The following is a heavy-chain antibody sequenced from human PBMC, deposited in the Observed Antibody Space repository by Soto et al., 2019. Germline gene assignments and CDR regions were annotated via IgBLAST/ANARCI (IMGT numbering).Heavy chain of an antibody. CDR3: ARWAAAAGNYWFDP. D-gene: IGHD6-13*01. CDR1: GYTFTSYG. Sequence: ASVKLSCKASGYTFTSYGISWVRQAPGQGFEWMGWISAYNGNTNYAQKLQGRVTMTTDTSTSTAYMELRSLRSDDTAVYYCARWAAAAGNYWFDPWGQGTLVTVSS. J-gene: IGHJ5*02. V-gene: IGHV1-18*01. CDR2: ISAYNGNT.